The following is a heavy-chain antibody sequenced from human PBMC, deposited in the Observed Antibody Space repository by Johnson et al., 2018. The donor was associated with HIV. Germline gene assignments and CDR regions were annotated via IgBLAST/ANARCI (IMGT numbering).Heavy chain of an antibody. CDR2: IRYDVTKK. Sequence: QVQLVESGGGLVQPGGSLRLSCAASGFTFSSYGMHWVRQAPGKGLEWVAFIRYDVTKKYYADSVKGRFTISRDNFKNRLYLQMDSLRAEDTAVYCCARDSDISLGVAGAFDIWGQGTMVTVS. J-gene: IGHJ3*02. CDR3: ARDSDISLGVAGAFDI. CDR1: GFTFSSYG. D-gene: IGHD3-9*01. V-gene: IGHV3-30*02.